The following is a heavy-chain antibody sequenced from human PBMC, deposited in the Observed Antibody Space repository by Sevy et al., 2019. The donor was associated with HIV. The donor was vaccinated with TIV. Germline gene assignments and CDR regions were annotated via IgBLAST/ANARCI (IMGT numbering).Heavy chain of an antibody. Sequence: GGSLRLSCAASGFTFDDYAIHWVRQAPGKGLEWVSGISWNSGSIGYADSVKGRFTISRDNAKNSLYLQMNRLRAEDMALYYCAKEADSSGDYYESYFDYWGQGTLVTVSS. J-gene: IGHJ4*02. V-gene: IGHV3-9*03. CDR2: ISWNSGSI. D-gene: IGHD3-22*01. CDR1: GFTFDDYA. CDR3: AKEADSSGDYYESYFDY.